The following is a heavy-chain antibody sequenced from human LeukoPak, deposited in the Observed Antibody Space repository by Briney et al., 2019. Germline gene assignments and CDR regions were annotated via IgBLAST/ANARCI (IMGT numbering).Heavy chain of an antibody. CDR1: GFTFTSSW. Sequence: PGGSLRLSCAASGFTFTSSWMCWVRQAPGKGLEWLANINGAGSVTNYVHSVRGRFTISRDNAKKSLYLQMNSLRAEDTAVYYCARDLSLYCSGGSCYSLNYWGQGTLVTVSS. CDR2: INGAGSVT. CDR3: ARDLSLYCSGGSCYSLNY. D-gene: IGHD2-15*01. J-gene: IGHJ4*02. V-gene: IGHV3-7*01.